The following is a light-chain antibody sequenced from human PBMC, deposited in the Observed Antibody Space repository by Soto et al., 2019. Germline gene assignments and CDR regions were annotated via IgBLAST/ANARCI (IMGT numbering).Light chain of an antibody. V-gene: IGLV1-40*01. J-gene: IGLJ1*01. CDR1: SSNIGAGYD. Sequence: QPVLTQPPSVSGAPGQRVTISCTGSSSNIGAGYDVHWYQQLPGRAPKLLIYANSNRLSGVPDRFSGSRSGTSASLAITGLQAEDEADYSCQSYDSSLSGFYVFGTGTKLTVL. CDR3: QSYDSSLSGFYV. CDR2: ANS.